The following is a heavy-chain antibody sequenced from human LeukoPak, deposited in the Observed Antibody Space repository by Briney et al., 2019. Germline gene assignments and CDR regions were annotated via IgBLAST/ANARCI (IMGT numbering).Heavy chain of an antibody. V-gene: IGHV3-21*01. CDR3: ARGGTYCSSTSCYSPSDY. CDR2: ISSSSSYI. Sequence: AGGSLRLSCAASGFTFSRYSMNWVRQAPGKGLEWVSSISSSSSYIYYADSVKGRFTISRDNAKNSLYLQMNSLRAEDTAVYYCARGGTYCSSTSCYSPSDYWGQGTLVTVSS. CDR1: GFTFSRYS. J-gene: IGHJ4*02. D-gene: IGHD2-2*01.